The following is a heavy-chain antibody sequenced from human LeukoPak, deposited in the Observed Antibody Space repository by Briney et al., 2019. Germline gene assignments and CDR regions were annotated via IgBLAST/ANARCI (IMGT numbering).Heavy chain of an antibody. V-gene: IGHV3-23*01. J-gene: IGHJ6*03. Sequence: GSLRLSCAASGFTFSSYGMSWVRQAPGKGLEWVSAISGSGGSTYYADSVKGRFTISRDNSKNTLYLQMNSLRAEDTAVYYCAKVVYYYYYMDVWGKGTTVTISS. CDR2: ISGSGGST. CDR1: GFTFSSYG. CDR3: AKVVYYYYYMDV.